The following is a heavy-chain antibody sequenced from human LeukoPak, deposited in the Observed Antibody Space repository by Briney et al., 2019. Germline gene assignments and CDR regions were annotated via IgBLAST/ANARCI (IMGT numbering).Heavy chain of an antibody. V-gene: IGHV3-21*01. D-gene: IGHD2-2*01. CDR3: AREQKYCSSTSCYPPIDY. J-gene: IGHJ4*02. CDR2: ISSSSSYI. CDR1: GFAFSSHW. Sequence: GGSLRLSCAASGFAFSSHWMNWVRQAPGKGLEWVSSISSSSSYIYYADSVKGRFTISRDNAKNSLYLQMNSLRAEDTAVYYCAREQKYCSSTSCYPPIDYWGQGTLVTVSS.